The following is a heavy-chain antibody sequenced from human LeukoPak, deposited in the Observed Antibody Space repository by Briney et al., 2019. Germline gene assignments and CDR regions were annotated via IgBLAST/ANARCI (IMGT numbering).Heavy chain of an antibody. CDR3: AKGIYSTGYYYFDY. Sequence: GRSLRLSCAASGFTFDDYAMHWVRQAPGKGLEWVSGISWNSGSIGYADSVKGRFTISRDNAKNSLYLQMNSLRAEDMALYYCAKGIYSTGYYYFDYWGQGTLVTVSS. J-gene: IGHJ4*02. CDR1: GFTFDDYA. CDR2: ISWNSGSI. D-gene: IGHD3-22*01. V-gene: IGHV3-9*03.